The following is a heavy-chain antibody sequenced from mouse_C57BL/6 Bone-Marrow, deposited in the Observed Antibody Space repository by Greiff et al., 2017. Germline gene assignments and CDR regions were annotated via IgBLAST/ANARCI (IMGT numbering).Heavy chain of an antibody. Sequence: EVHLVESGGGLVKPGGSLKLSCAASGFTFSDYGMHWVRQAPEKGLEWVAYISSGSSTIYYADTVKGRFTISRDNAKNTLFLQMTSLRSEDTAMYYCARALDGYYVSFYFDYWGQGTTRTVSS. V-gene: IGHV5-17*01. CDR1: GFTFSDYG. J-gene: IGHJ2*01. D-gene: IGHD2-3*01. CDR3: ARALDGYYVSFYFDY. CDR2: ISSGSSTI.